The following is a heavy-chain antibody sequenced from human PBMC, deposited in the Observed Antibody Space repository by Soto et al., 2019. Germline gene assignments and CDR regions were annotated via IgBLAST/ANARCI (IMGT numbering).Heavy chain of an antibody. Sequence: SETLSLTCTVSGGSISSYYWSWVRQPPGKGLEWIGYIYYSGSTNYNPSLKSRVTISVDTSKNQFSLKLSSVTAADTAVYYCARAEDIVVVVAATPGAFDIWGQGTMVT. J-gene: IGHJ3*02. CDR2: IYYSGST. CDR1: GGSISSYY. CDR3: ARAEDIVVVVAATPGAFDI. D-gene: IGHD2-15*01. V-gene: IGHV4-59*01.